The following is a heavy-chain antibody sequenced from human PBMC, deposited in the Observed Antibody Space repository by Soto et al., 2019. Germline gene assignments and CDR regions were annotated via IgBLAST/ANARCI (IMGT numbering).Heavy chain of an antibody. J-gene: IGHJ4*02. D-gene: IGHD2-15*01. V-gene: IGHV4-31*03. CDR3: ARARATKDIVVVVAATPGTYFDY. Sequence: PSETLSLTCTVSGGSISSGGYYWSWIRQHPGKGLEWIGYIYYSGSTYYNPSLKSRVTISVDTSKNQFSLKLSSVTAADTAVYYCARARATKDIVVVVAATPGTYFDYWGQGTLVTVSS. CDR2: IYYSGST. CDR1: GGSISSGGYY.